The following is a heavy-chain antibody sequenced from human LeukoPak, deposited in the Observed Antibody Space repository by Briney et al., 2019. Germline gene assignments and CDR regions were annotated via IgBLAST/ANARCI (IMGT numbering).Heavy chain of an antibody. CDR1: GFTFSSYS. D-gene: IGHD2-15*01. CDR2: ISTSSSYI. CDR3: ARDGYCSGGSCYS. Sequence: PGGSLRLSCAASGFTFSSYSMNWVRQAPGKGLEWVSSISTSSSYIYYADSVKGRFTISRDNAKNSLYLQMNSLRAEDTAVYYCARDGYCSGGSCYSWGQGTLVTVSS. V-gene: IGHV3-21*01. J-gene: IGHJ4*02.